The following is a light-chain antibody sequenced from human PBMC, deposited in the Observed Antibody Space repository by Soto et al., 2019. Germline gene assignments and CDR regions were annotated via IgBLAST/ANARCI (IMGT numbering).Light chain of an antibody. Sequence: MVFTHSPGALAFSRGERATRSCRASQSVSSYLAWYQQKTGQPPRLLMYEASNRDTGILERFSGGGYGTDFNLTISSLEHEDFELYYCKQSSDWTWKFGKG. CDR1: QSVSSY. V-gene: IGKV3-11*01. CDR3: KQSSDWTWK. J-gene: IGKJ1*01. CDR2: EAS.